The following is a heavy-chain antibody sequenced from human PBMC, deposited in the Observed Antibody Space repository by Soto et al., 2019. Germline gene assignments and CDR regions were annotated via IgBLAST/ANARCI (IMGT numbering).Heavy chain of an antibody. Sequence: QVHLVQSGAEVKKPGSSVKVSCKYSGGTFKTESINWVRQAPGQGLEWMGNILPVFDTADYAPKFQGRVTITADQATRTAYMELSSLRSQDTALYFCARGHEYGGNPDAFDVWGQGTMVTVSS. CDR1: GGTFKTES. V-gene: IGHV1-69*13. D-gene: IGHD4-17*01. J-gene: IGHJ3*01. CDR3: ARGHEYGGNPDAFDV. CDR2: ILPVFDTA.